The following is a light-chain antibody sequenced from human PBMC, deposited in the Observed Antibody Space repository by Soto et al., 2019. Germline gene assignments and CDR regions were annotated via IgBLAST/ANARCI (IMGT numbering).Light chain of an antibody. Sequence: QSALTQPASVSGSPGQSITISCTGTNSDVGDYNYVSWYQHHPGKAPKLIIYEVTNRPSGVSNRFSGSKSGNTASLTISGLQAEDEADYYCRSYTSITTLDVFGTGTKVTVL. J-gene: IGLJ1*01. V-gene: IGLV2-14*01. CDR1: NSDVGDYNY. CDR2: EVT. CDR3: RSYTSITTLDV.